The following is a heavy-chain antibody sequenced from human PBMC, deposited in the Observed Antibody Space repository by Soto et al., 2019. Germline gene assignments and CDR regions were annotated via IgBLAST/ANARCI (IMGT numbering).Heavy chain of an antibody. CDR1: GFTFSSYA. J-gene: IGHJ4*02. CDR2: ISSSGGST. D-gene: IGHD3-22*01. Sequence: EVQLLESGGGLVQPGGSLRLSCAASGFTFSSYAMSWVRQAPGKGLEWVSAISSSGGSTYYADSVKGRFTISRDNSKNTLYLQMNSLRAEDTAVYYCAKWISYYYDSSGPNYFDYWGQGTLVTVSS. V-gene: IGHV3-23*01. CDR3: AKWISYYYDSSGPNYFDY.